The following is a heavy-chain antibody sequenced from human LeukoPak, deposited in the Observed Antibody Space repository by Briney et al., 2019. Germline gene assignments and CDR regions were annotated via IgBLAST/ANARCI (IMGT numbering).Heavy chain of an antibody. CDR2: ISYDGSNK. D-gene: IGHD2-2*02. J-gene: IGHJ5*02. CDR3: ASSKLRYSWFDP. V-gene: IGHV3-30-3*01. CDR1: GFTSSSYA. Sequence: GGSLRLSCAASGFTSSSYAMRWVREAPGKGLEWVAVISYDGSNKYYADSVKGRFTISRDNSKNTLYLQMNSLRAEDTAVYYCASSKLRYSWFDPWGQGTLVTVSS.